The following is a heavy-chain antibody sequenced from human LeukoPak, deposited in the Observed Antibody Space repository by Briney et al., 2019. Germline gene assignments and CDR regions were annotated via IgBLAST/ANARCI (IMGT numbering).Heavy chain of an antibody. CDR1: GYTLTTYG. J-gene: IGHJ6*03. V-gene: IGHV1-18*01. Sequence: ASVKVSCKASGYTLTTYGISWVRQAPGHGLEWMGWISTFNGHTNYAQSRQDRVTMTTDTSTSTVYMELSSLISDDTAVYYCARVDTVNYYYYMDVRGKGTPVTVSS. D-gene: IGHD5-18*01. CDR3: ARVDTVNYYYYMDV. CDR2: ISTFNGHT.